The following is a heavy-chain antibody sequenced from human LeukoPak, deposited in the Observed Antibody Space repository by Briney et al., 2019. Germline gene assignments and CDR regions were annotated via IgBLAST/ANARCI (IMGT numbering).Heavy chain of an antibody. CDR3: ARGRRNYFDY. V-gene: IGHV6-1*01. CDR2: RYYRSKWYN. J-gene: IGHJ4*02. CDR1: GFSVSNNSAA. Sequence: TSQTLSLTCAISGFSVSNNSAAWNCIGQWPSRGLEWLGRRYYRSKWYNDYAVSVKSRITINPHTSKNQFSLQLNSVTPEDTAVYYCARGRRNYFDYWGQGTLVTVSS.